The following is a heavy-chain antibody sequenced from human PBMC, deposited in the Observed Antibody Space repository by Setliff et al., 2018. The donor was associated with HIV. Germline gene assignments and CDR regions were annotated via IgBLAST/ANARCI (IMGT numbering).Heavy chain of an antibody. D-gene: IGHD2-21*02. CDR3: AREGDGIDY. Sequence: IHYTGNTYNTPSLKSRLTISVDASKNQISLKLTSVTAADTAIYFCAREGDGIDYWGQGILVTVSS. V-gene: IGHV4-39*02. J-gene: IGHJ4*02. CDR2: IHYTGNT.